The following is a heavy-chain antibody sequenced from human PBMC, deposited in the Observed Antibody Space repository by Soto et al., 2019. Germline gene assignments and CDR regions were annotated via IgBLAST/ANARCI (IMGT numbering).Heavy chain of an antibody. V-gene: IGHV3-30*18. D-gene: IGHD3-9*01. CDR3: AKDEGAEDDILTGYPLFDY. CDR2: ISYDGSAK. CDR1: GFNFRSYG. J-gene: IGHJ4*02. Sequence: QVQLVESGGGVVQPGRSLRLSCAASGFNFRSYGMHWVRQAPGKGLEWVAVISYDGSAKWYVDSVKGRFTISRDTSKNILDLQMNSLRAEDTAVYYCAKDEGAEDDILTGYPLFDYRGQGILVTVSS.